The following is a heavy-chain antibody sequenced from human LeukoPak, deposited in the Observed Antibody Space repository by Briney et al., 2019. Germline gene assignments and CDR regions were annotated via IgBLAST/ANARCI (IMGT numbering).Heavy chain of an antibody. CDR3: ARLDAFDI. J-gene: IGHJ3*02. V-gene: IGHV3-9*01. Sequence: GGSLRLSCAASGFKFDDSAMHWVRQPPGKGLEWVSGISWSGNSLDYADSVKGRFTISRDNAKNSLYLQMNSLRAEDTAVYYCARLDAFDIWGQGTMVTVSS. CDR2: ISWSGNSL. CDR1: GFKFDDSA.